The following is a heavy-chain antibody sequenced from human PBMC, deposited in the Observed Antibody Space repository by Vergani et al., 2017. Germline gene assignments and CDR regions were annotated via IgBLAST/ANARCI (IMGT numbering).Heavy chain of an antibody. J-gene: IGHJ5*02. V-gene: IGHV4-61*01. CDR3: ARAIKYYYDSSGYNNWFDP. D-gene: IGHD3-22*01. CDR1: GGSVSSGSYY. CDR2: IYYSGST. Sequence: QVQLQESGPGLVKPSETLSLTCTVSGGSVSSGSYYWSWIRQPPGKGLEWIGYIYYSGSTNYNPSLKSRVTISVDTSKNQFSLKLSSVTAADTAVYYCARAIKYYYDSSGYNNWFDPWGQGTLVTVSS.